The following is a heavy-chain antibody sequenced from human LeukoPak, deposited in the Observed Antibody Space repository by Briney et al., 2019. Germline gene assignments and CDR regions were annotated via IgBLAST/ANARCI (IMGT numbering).Heavy chain of an antibody. CDR3: ARHEVAVSPGGYYYYMDV. V-gene: IGHV4-59*01. D-gene: IGHD6-19*01. CDR1: GGSIGSYY. Sequence: SQTLSLTCTVSGGSIGSYYWSWIRQPPGKGLEWIGYIYYSGSTNYNPSLKSRVTISVDTSKNQFSLKLSSVTAADTAVYYCARHEVAVSPGGYYYYMDVWGKGTTVTVSS. J-gene: IGHJ6*03. CDR2: IYYSGST.